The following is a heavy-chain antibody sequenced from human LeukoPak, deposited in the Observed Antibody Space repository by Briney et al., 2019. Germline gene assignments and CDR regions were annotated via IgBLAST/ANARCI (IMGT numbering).Heavy chain of an antibody. D-gene: IGHD2-2*01. V-gene: IGHV4-61*08. J-gene: IGHJ6*02. CDR1: GASISSGGYS. CDR3: ARAVVVPAAKGGYYYYYYGMDV. CDR2: IYYSGST. Sequence: SETLSLTCVVSGASISSGGYSWSWIRQPPGKGLEWIGYIYYSGSTNYNPSLKSRVTISVDTSKNQFSLKLSSVTAADTAVYYCARAVVVPAAKGGYYYYYYGMDVWGQGTTVTVSS.